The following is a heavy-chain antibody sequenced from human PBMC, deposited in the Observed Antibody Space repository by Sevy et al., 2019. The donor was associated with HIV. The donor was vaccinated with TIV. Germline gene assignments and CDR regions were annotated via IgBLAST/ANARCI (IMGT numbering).Heavy chain of an antibody. CDR1: GGTFSSYA. V-gene: IGHV1-69*06. CDR2: IIPIFGTA. Sequence: ASVKVSCKASGGTFSSYAISWVRQAPGQGLEWMGGIIPIFGTANYAQKFRGRVTITADKSTSTAYMELSSLRSEDMAVYYCARAPGTYYDSSGYPFDYWGQGTLVTVSS. CDR3: ARAPGTYYDSSGYPFDY. J-gene: IGHJ4*02. D-gene: IGHD3-22*01.